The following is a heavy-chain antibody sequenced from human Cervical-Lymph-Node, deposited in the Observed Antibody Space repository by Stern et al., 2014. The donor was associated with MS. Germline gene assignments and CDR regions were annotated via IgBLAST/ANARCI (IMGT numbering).Heavy chain of an antibody. CDR3: ARDSTAWSPSFDY. CDR1: GGSFSGYY. V-gene: IGHV4-59*01. J-gene: IGHJ4*02. CDR2: VYHSGKT. D-gene: IGHD1-1*01. Sequence: QVQLQESGPGLVKPSETLSLTCAASGGSFSGYYWNWIRQSPGKGLEWIASVYHSGKTNYNPSLNGRVTISLDTSKSQFSLRLSSVTAGDTAVYYCARDSTAWSPSFDYWGQGTLVTVSS.